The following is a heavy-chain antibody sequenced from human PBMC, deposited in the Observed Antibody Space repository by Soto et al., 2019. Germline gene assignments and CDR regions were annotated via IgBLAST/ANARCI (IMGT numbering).Heavy chain of an antibody. Sequence: QVQLQESGSGLVKPSQTLSLTCTVSGDSISSGGYSWSWIRQPPQKGLEWIGYIYHTGSTSYSPSLKSRVTISGDKSKNQFSLILNSVTAADTAIYYCARAHYGPSGYYFDSWGQGTLFTVSS. CDR2: IYHTGST. J-gene: IGHJ4*02. CDR1: GDSISSGGYS. D-gene: IGHD3-22*01. V-gene: IGHV4-30-2*01. CDR3: ARAHYGPSGYYFDS.